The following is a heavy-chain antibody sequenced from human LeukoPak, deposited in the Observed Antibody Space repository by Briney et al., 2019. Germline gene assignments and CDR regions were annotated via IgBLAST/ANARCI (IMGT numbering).Heavy chain of an antibody. CDR3: AKAKGSGLKYYFDY. CDR2: ISGTGGST. V-gene: IGHV3-23*01. J-gene: IGHJ4*02. Sequence: GGSLRLSCAASGFTFSNSALSWVRQAPGKGLEWVSGISGTGGSTYYADSVKGRFTISRDNSKNTLYVQMNSLRAEDTAVYYCAKAKGSGLKYYFDYWGQGTLVTVSS. D-gene: IGHD6-19*01. CDR1: GFTFSNSA.